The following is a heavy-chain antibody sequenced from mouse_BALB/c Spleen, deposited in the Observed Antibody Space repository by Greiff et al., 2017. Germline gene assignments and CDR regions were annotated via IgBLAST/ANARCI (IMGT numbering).Heavy chain of an antibody. J-gene: IGHJ2*01. D-gene: IGHD2-4*01. CDR3: ATDYDALYYFDY. Sequence: VQLKESGPELVKPGASVKISCKASGYTFTDYNMHWVKQSHGKSLEWIGYIYPYNGGTGYNQKFKSKATLTVDNSSSTAYMELRSLTSEDSAVYYCATDYDALYYFDYWGQGTTLTVSS. CDR1: GYTFTDYN. V-gene: IGHV1S29*02. CDR2: IYPYNGGT.